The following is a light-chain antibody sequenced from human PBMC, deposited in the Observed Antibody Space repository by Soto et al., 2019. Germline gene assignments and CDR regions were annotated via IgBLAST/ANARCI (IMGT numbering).Light chain of an antibody. CDR2: GAS. Sequence: EIVLTQSPGTLSLSLGERATLSCRASQSVSSNYLAWYQQKPGQAPRLLIYGASTRATGIPDRFSGGGSGTDFTHTISRLEPEDFAVYYCHQYGSSPQTFGQGTKVDIK. V-gene: IGKV3-20*01. CDR3: HQYGSSPQT. J-gene: IGKJ1*01. CDR1: QSVSSNY.